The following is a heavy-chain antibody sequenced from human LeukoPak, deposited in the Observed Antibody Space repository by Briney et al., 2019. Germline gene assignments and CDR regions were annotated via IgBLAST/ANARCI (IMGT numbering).Heavy chain of an antibody. CDR2: ISAYNGNT. CDR1: GYTFTSYD. D-gene: IGHD6-6*01. V-gene: IGHV1-18*01. CDR3: ARAPSIAARPIPTYYYYYYYMDV. Sequence: ASVKVSCKASGYTFTSYDINWVRQAPGQGLEWMGWISAYNGNTNYAQKFQGRVTITADKSTSTAYMELSSLRSEDTAVYYCARAPSIAARPIPTYYYYYYYMDVWGKGTTVTVSS. J-gene: IGHJ6*03.